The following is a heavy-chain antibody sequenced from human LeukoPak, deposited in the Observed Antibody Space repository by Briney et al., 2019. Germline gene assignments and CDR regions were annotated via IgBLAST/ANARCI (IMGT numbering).Heavy chain of an antibody. CDR3: TKEGRLN. J-gene: IGHJ4*02. CDR2: ISGSGGTT. CDR1: GFSFSTYA. Sequence: PGGSLRLSCAASGFSFSTYAMSWVRQAPGKGLEWVSAISGSGGTTWYADSVKGRFTISRDNSKNTLFLQMNSLRADDTAVYYCTKEGRLNWGQGTLVTVSS. V-gene: IGHV3-23*01. D-gene: IGHD3-16*01.